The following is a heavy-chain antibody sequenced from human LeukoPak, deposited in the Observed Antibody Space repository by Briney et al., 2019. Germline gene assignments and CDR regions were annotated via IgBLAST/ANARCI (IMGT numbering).Heavy chain of an antibody. CDR3: ASSYYGSGSSFTFDY. CDR1: GGSISSGDYY. CDR2: IYYSGST. V-gene: IGHV4-30-4*08. J-gene: IGHJ4*02. D-gene: IGHD3-10*01. Sequence: SETLSLTCTISGGSISSGDYYWSWIRQPPGKGLEWIGYIYYSGSTYYNPSLKSRVTISVDTSKNQFSLKLSSVTAADTAVYYCASSYYGSGSSFTFDYRGQGTLVTVSS.